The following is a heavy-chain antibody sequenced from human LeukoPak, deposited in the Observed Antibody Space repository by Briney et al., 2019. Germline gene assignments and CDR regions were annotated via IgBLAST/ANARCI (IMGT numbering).Heavy chain of an antibody. V-gene: IGHV4-34*01. Sequence: SETLSLTCAVYGGSFSGYYWSWLRQPPGKGLEWLGEINHSGSTYYNPSLKSRVTISVDTSKNQFSLKLSSVTAADTAVYYCARRVKDFWRGPSALDIWGQGTMVTVSS. D-gene: IGHD3-3*01. CDR2: INHSGST. CDR3: ARRVKDFWRGPSALDI. J-gene: IGHJ3*02. CDR1: GGSFSGYY.